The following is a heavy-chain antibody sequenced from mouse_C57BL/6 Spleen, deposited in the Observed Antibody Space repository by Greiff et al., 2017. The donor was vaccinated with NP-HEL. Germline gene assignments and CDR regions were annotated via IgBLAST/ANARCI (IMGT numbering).Heavy chain of an antibody. V-gene: IGHV1-4*01. Sequence: VQLQQSGAELARPGASVKMSCKASGYTFTSYTMHWVKQRPGQGLEWIGYINPSSGYTKYNQKFKDKATLTADKSSSTAYMQLSSLTSEDSAVYYCSSSYYYAMDYWGQGTSVTVSS. CDR2: INPSSGYT. J-gene: IGHJ4*01. CDR1: GYTFTSYT. CDR3: SSSYYYAMDY.